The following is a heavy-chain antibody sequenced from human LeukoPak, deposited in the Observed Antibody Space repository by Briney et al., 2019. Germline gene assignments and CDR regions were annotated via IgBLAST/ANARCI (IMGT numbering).Heavy chain of an antibody. CDR1: GGSISSYY. CDR3: ARLRRGYSGYDNLGWFDP. Sequence: SETLSLTCTVSGGSISSYYWSWIRQPPGKGLERIGYIYYSGSTNYNPSLKSRVTISVDTSKNQFSLKLSSVTAADTAVYYCARLRRGYSGYDNLGWFDPWGQGTLVTVSS. V-gene: IGHV4-59*08. D-gene: IGHD5-12*01. J-gene: IGHJ5*02. CDR2: IYYSGST.